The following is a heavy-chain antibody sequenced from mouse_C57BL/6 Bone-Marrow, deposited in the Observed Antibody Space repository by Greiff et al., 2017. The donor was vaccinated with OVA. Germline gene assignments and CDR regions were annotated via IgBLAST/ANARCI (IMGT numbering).Heavy chain of an antibody. CDR1: GYTFTDYN. V-gene: IGHV1-18*01. CDR2: INPNNGGT. D-gene: IGHD2-5*01. J-gene: IGHJ1*03. Sequence: EVKLMESGPELVKPGASVKIPCKASGYTFTDYNMDWVKQSHGKSLEWIGDINPNNGGTIYNQKFKGKATLTVDKSSSTAYMELRSLTSEDTAVYYCARSDYSIWYFDVWGTGTTVTVSS. CDR3: ARSDYSIWYFDV.